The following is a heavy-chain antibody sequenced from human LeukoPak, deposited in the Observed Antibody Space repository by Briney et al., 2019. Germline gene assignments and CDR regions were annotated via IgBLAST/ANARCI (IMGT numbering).Heavy chain of an antibody. CDR3: ARGVKGGPGFTADY. D-gene: IGHD1-26*01. V-gene: IGHV4-59*01. J-gene: IGHJ4*02. CDR2: IYYSGST. Sequence: SETLSLTCTVSGGSISSYYWSWIRQPPGKGLEWIGYIYYSGSTNYNPSLKSRVTISVDTSKNQFSLKLSSVTAADTAVYYCARGVKGGPGFTADYWGQGTLVTVSS. CDR1: GGSISSYY.